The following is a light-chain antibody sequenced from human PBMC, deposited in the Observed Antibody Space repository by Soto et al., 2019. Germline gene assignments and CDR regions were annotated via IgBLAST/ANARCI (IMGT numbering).Light chain of an antibody. V-gene: IGLV2-8*01. CDR2: EVS. Sequence: QSVLTQPPSASGSPGQSVTISCTGTSSDIGAYNYVSWYQQYPGKAPKLIIYEVSQRPSGVPDRFSGSKSGNTASLTVSGLQLEDEADYYCSSFTGSDNPFGGGTKLPS. CDR3: SSFTGSDNP. J-gene: IGLJ2*01. CDR1: SSDIGAYNY.